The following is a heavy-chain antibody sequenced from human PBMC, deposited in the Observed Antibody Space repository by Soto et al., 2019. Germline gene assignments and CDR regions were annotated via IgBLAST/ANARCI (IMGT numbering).Heavy chain of an antibody. CDR2: IIPVFGTG. D-gene: IGHD5-18*01. V-gene: IGHV1-69*06. CDR3: ARVGGTGGYTYGLDY. CDR1: GVTFSSYA. J-gene: IGHJ4*02. Sequence: SVKVSCKASGVTFSSYAISWVRQAPGQGLEWMGGIIPVFGTGIYAQKFQGGVTITADKSTDTAYMELSSLRSEDTAVYFCARVGGTGGYTYGLDYWGQGTLVTVS.